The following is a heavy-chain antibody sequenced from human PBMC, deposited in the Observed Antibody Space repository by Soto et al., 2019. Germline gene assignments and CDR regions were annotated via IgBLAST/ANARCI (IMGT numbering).Heavy chain of an antibody. CDR1: GFTFSSYG. J-gene: IGHJ4*02. Sequence: RRLSCAASGFTFSSYGMHWVRQAPGKGLEWVAVISYDGSNKYYADSVKGRFTISRDNSKNTLYLQMNSLRAEDTAVYYCAKDRQQLVYYFDYWGQGTLVTVSS. CDR2: ISYDGSNK. D-gene: IGHD6-13*01. V-gene: IGHV3-30*18. CDR3: AKDRQQLVYYFDY.